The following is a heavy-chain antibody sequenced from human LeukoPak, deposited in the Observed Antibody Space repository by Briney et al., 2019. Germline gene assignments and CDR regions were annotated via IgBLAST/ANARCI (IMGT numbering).Heavy chain of an antibody. CDR2: ISSSSSII. V-gene: IGHV3-48*01. CDR3: ARDSGCGGDCYAFDI. D-gene: IGHD2-21*01. CDR1: GFTFSSYA. Sequence: GGSLRLSCAASGFTFSSYAMSWVRQAPGKGLEWVSYISSSSSIIYYADSVKGRFTISRDNAKNSLYLQMNSLRAEDTAVYYCARDSGCGGDCYAFDIWGQGTMVTVSS. J-gene: IGHJ3*02.